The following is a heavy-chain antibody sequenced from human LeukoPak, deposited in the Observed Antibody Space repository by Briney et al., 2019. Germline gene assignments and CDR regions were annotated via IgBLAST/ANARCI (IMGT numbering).Heavy chain of an antibody. V-gene: IGHV7-4-1*02. Sequence: ASVKVSCKASGYTFTSYAMNWVRQAPGQGLEWMGWINTNTGNPTYAQGFTGRFVFSLDTSVSTAYLQISSLKAEDTAVYYCARSVYYDFWSGLVREYYYYYYMDVWGKGTTVTISS. D-gene: IGHD3-3*01. CDR1: GYTFTSYA. J-gene: IGHJ6*03. CDR3: ARSVYYDFWSGLVREYYYYYYMDV. CDR2: INTNTGNP.